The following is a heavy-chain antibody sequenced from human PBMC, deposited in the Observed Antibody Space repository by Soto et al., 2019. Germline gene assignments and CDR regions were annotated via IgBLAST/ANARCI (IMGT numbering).Heavy chain of an antibody. J-gene: IGHJ4*02. V-gene: IGHV4-4*02. CDR2: IYRTGST. CDR1: PGSLTSNNW. CDR3: ASRDPGTSVDY. Sequence: PSQTMSRPCALSPGSLTSNNWWTWVRQPPGQGLEWIGEIYRTGSTNYNPSLKSRVTISLDKSENQLSLKVTSLTAADTAVYYCASRDPGTSVDYWGQGTLVTVSS. D-gene: IGHD1-7*01.